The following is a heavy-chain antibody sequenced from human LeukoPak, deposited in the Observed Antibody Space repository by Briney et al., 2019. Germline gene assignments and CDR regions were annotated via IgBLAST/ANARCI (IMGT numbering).Heavy chain of an antibody. D-gene: IGHD3-10*01. CDR3: ARASKHYYGSGKRGYFDY. CDR2: INHSGST. J-gene: IGHJ4*02. V-gene: IGHV4-34*01. Sequence: SETLSLTCAVYGGSFSGYYWSWLRQPPGKGLEWIGEINHSGSTNYNPSLKSRVTISVDTSKNQFSLKLSSVTAADTAVYYCARASKHYYGSGKRGYFDYWGQGTLVTVSS. CDR1: GGSFSGYY.